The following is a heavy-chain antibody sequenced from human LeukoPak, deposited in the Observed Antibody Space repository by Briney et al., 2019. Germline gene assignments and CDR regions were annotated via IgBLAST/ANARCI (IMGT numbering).Heavy chain of an antibody. V-gene: IGHV3-21*01. J-gene: IGHJ5*02. Sequence: PGRSLRLSCAASGFTFDDYAMHWVRQAPGKGLEWVSSISSSSSYIYYADSVKGRFTISRDNAKNSLYLQMNSLRAEDTAVYYCARGMTTVTTWFDPWGQGTLVTVSS. CDR2: ISSSSSYI. D-gene: IGHD4-17*01. CDR3: ARGMTTVTTWFDP. CDR1: GFTFDDYA.